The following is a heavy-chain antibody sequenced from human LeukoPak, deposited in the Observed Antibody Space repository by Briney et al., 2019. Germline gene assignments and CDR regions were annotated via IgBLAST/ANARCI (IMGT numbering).Heavy chain of an antibody. D-gene: IGHD1-26*01. J-gene: IGHJ5*02. V-gene: IGHV1-46*01. Sequence: ASVKVSCKASGYTFTSYYMHWVRQAPGQGLEWMGIINPSGGSTSYAQKFQGRVTMTRDTSISTAYMELSRLRSDDTAVYYCARVPLPFGGSYSVTWFDPWGQGTLVTVSS. CDR1: GYTFTSYY. CDR3: ARVPLPFGGSYSVTWFDP. CDR2: INPSGGST.